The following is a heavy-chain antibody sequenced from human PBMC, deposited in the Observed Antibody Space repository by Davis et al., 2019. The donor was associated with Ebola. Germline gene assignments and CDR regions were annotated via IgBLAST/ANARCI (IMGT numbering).Heavy chain of an antibody. CDR3: ARSEYSGYYFDY. D-gene: IGHD5-12*01. CDR2: INAGNGNT. J-gene: IGHJ4*02. Sequence: ASVQVSCKASCYTFTSYAMHWVRQAPGQRLEWMGWINAGNGNTKYSQKFQGRVTITRDTSTSTVYMELSSLRSEDTAVYYCARSEYSGYYFDYWGQGTLVTVSS. V-gene: IGHV1-3*01. CDR1: CYTFTSYA.